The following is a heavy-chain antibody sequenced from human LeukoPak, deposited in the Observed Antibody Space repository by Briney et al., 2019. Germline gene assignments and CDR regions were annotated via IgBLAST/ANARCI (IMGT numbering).Heavy chain of an antibody. D-gene: IGHD3-9*01. J-gene: IGHJ6*03. CDR3: AREAVSLRYFDSSYYYYYYMDV. CDR1: GGSISNYY. CDR2: VYYSGST. V-gene: IGHV4-59*12. Sequence: SETLSLTCTVSGGSISNYYWSWVRQPPGKGLEWIGYVYYSGSTNYNPSLRSRVTISVDTSKNQFSLKLSSVTAADTAVYYCAREAVSLRYFDSSYYYYYYMDVWGKGTTVTISS.